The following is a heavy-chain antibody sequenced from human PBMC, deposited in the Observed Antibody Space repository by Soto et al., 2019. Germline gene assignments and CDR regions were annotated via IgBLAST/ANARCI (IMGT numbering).Heavy chain of an antibody. CDR1: GFTFSNYG. J-gene: IGHJ4*02. CDR2: LSVGDNST. V-gene: IGHV3-23*01. Sequence: EVQLLESGGGLVQPGGSLRLSCAASGFTFSNYGMSWVRQPPGEALWWISGLSVGDNSTKYPDSVKGRFTISRDNSKNTLYLQMNNLRVEDTAVYYCAKDSGYDSTDWGQGTLVTVSS. D-gene: IGHD3-22*01. CDR3: AKDSGYDSTD.